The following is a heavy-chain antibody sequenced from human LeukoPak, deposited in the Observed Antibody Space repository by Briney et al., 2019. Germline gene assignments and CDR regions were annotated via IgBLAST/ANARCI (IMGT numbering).Heavy chain of an antibody. J-gene: IGHJ4*02. V-gene: IGHV4-59*08. D-gene: IGHD2-21*02. CDR3: ARGNLGVTPFDY. Sequence: PSETLSLTCTVSGGSISSYYWSWIRQPPGNGLEWIGYIYYSGSTNYNPSPKSRVTISVDTSKNQFSLKLSSVTAADTAVYYCARGNLGVTPFDYWGQGTLVTVSS. CDR1: GGSISSYY. CDR2: IYYSGST.